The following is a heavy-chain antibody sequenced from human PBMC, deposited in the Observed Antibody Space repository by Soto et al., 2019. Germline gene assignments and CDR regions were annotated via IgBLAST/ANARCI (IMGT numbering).Heavy chain of an antibody. CDR1: GGPLTRHY. V-gene: IGHV4-59*11. D-gene: IGHD2-2*01. CDR3: ARHIVVVPAAPGGNWFDP. J-gene: IGHJ5*02. CDR2: IYYSGST. Sequence: SETMPLPYTASGGPLTRHYWSSIRQPPGTGLEWNGYIYYSGSTNYNPSLKSRVTILVDTSKNRFSLKLSSVTAAGTAVYYCARHIVVVPAAPGGNWFDPWGQGTLVAVSS.